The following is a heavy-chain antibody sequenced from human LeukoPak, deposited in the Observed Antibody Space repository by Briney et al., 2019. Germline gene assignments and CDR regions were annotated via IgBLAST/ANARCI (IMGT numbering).Heavy chain of an antibody. V-gene: IGHV4-59*08. CDR1: GDSINDYY. CDR3: ARHAAEWELQIDY. Sequence: SETLSLTCTVSGDSINDYYWSWIRQPPGKGLEWIGYIYYSGSTNYNPSLKNRVTISVDTSKNQFSLKLSSVTAADTAVYYCARHAAEWELQIDYWGQGTLVTVSS. CDR2: IYYSGST. J-gene: IGHJ4*02. D-gene: IGHD1-26*01.